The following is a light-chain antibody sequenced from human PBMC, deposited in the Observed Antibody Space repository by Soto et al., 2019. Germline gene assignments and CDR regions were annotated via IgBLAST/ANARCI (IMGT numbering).Light chain of an antibody. CDR1: QSVSSN. V-gene: IGKV3-15*01. J-gene: IGKJ2*01. CDR3: QQYYNWPPEYT. CDR2: GAS. Sequence: EIVITQTPATLSVSPGERATLSCRASQSVSSNLAWYQQRPGQAPRLLIYGASTRATGIPARFSGSGSGTEFTLTISSLQSEDFAVYYCQQYYNWPPEYTFGQGTELEIK.